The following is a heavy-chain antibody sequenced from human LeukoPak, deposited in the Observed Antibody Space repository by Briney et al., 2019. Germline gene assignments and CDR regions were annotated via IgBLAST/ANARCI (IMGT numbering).Heavy chain of an antibody. V-gene: IGHV4-39*07. D-gene: IGHD2-15*01. J-gene: IGHJ4*02. CDR3: ARDVCSGGSCYFDY. Sequence: SETLSLTCTVSGGSISSSSYYWGWIRQPPGKGLEWIGSIYYSGSTYYNPSLKSRVTISVDTSKNQFSLKLSSVTAADTAVYYCARDVCSGGSCYFDYWGQGTLVTVSS. CDR1: GGSISSSSYY. CDR2: IYYSGST.